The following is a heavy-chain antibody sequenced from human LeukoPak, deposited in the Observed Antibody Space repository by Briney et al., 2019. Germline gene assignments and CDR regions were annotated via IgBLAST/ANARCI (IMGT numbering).Heavy chain of an antibody. D-gene: IGHD4-17*01. V-gene: IGHV1-18*01. Sequence: ASVKVSCKASGYTFTSYGISWVRQAPGQGLEWMGWISAYNGNTNYAQKLQGRVTMTTDTSTSTVYMELSSLRSEDTAVYYCARDPGSDYYDAFDIWGQGTMVTVSS. CDR1: GYTFTSYG. CDR2: ISAYNGNT. J-gene: IGHJ3*02. CDR3: ARDPGSDYYDAFDI.